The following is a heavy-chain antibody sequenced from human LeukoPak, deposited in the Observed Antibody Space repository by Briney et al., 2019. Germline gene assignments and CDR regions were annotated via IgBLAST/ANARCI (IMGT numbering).Heavy chain of an antibody. CDR2: IRYDESNK. CDR1: GFTFSGYG. CDR3: ARDIRGLGSCFDY. Sequence: PGRSLRLSCAASGFTFSGYGMHWVRQAPGKGLEWVAFIRYDESNKYYADSVKGRFTISRDNAKNSLYLQMNSLRAEGTAVYYCARDIRGLGSCFDYWGQGTLVTVSS. D-gene: IGHD3-10*01. J-gene: IGHJ4*02. V-gene: IGHV3-33*01.